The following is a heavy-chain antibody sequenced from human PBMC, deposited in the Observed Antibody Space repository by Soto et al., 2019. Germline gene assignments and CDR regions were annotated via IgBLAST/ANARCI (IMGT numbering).Heavy chain of an antibody. CDR3: TTDPVTMIVVVPSSG. D-gene: IGHD3-22*01. Sequence: GGSLRLSCAASGFTFSSYAMSWVRQAPGKGLEWVSAISGSGGSTYYADSVKGRFTISRDSSKNTLYLQMNSLRAEDTAVYYCTTDPVTMIVVVPSSGWGQGTLVTVS. J-gene: IGHJ4*02. CDR2: ISGSGGST. CDR1: GFTFSSYA. V-gene: IGHV3-23*01.